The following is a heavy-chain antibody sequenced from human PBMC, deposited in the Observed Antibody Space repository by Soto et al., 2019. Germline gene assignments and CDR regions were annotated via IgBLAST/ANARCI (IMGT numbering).Heavy chain of an antibody. Sequence: SETLSLTCTVSGGSISSSTYYWGWMRQPPGKGLEWIASIFIGGNTYYNPSLQSRVTLSVDTSKNQFSLKLSSVTAADTAVYYCARTRIAAAGLRWFDPWGQGTLVTVSS. CDR1: GGSISSSTYY. D-gene: IGHD6-13*01. CDR3: ARTRIAAAGLRWFDP. CDR2: IFIGGNT. V-gene: IGHV4-39*07. J-gene: IGHJ5*02.